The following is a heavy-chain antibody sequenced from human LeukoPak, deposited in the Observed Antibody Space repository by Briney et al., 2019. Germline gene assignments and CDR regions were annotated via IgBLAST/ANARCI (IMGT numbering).Heavy chain of an antibody. V-gene: IGHV1-46*01. Sequence: ASVKFSCKASGYSFTNYKIHWLRQAPGQGLQWMGIIDPSGPSVTYAQIFKGRLIVTRDTSTSTVYMQLSSLRSEDSAMYYCARATSPIAYDWNSWGQGTLVTVSS. CDR1: GYSFTNYK. D-gene: IGHD5-12*01. CDR3: ARATSPIAYDWNS. J-gene: IGHJ4*02. CDR2: IDPSGPSV.